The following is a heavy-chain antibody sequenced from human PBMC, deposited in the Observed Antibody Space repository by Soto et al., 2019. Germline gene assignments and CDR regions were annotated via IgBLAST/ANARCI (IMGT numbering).Heavy chain of an antibody. D-gene: IGHD2-2*01. CDR3: ARGSGFAVIPGELEDVHYDY. Sequence: QVQLQQWGAGLLKPSETLSLTCAVYGQSFSGHTWSWIRQSPGKGLEWIGEISQSGSTYYNPSLKTRVTISADTSKNQFSLTLNSVTAADTGAFYCARGSGFAVIPGELEDVHYDYWGQGTLVSVSS. J-gene: IGHJ4*02. V-gene: IGHV4-34*01. CDR1: GQSFSGHT. CDR2: ISQSGST.